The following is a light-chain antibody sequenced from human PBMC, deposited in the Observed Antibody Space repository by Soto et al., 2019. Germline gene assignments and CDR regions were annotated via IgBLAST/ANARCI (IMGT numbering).Light chain of an antibody. CDR3: QEYIQWPPGM. Sequence: DIVVTQSPATLSASPGERVTLSCRASQFVSSRLAWYQQRPGQVPRLLIYDASTRAPGISARFSGSGSGTEFTLTSSSLQSEDFAVYYCQEYIQWPPGMFGPGTTVDIK. V-gene: IGKV3-15*01. CDR2: DAS. J-gene: IGKJ1*01. CDR1: QFVSSR.